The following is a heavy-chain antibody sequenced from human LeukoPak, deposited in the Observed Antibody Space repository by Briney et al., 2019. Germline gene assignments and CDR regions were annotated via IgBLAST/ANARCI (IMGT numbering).Heavy chain of an antibody. CDR1: GGSISSYY. CDR3: ARDFSPIFRTGAFDI. V-gene: IGHV4-59*01. J-gene: IGHJ3*02. Sequence: PSETLSPTCTVSGGSISSYYWSWIRQPPGKGLEWIGYIYYSGSTNYNPSLKSRVTISVDTSKNQFSLKLSSVTAADTAVYYCARDFSPIFRTGAFDIWGQGTMVTVSS. D-gene: IGHD3/OR15-3a*01. CDR2: IYYSGST.